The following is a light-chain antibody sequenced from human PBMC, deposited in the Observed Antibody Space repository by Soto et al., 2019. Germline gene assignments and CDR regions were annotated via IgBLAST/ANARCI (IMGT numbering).Light chain of an antibody. CDR2: SNN. CDR3: AAWDASLNGYV. CDR1: RSNIGSNT. V-gene: IGLV1-44*01. Sequence: QSVLTQPPSTSGTPGQRVTVSCSGSRSNIGSNTVNWYQHLPGTAPKLLIYSNNQRPSGVPDRFSGSKAGTSASLAVSGLQSEDEADYYCAAWDASLNGYVFGTGPKVTVL. J-gene: IGLJ1*01.